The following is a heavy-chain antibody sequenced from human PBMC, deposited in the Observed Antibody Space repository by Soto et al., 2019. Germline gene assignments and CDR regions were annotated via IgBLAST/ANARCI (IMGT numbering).Heavy chain of an antibody. Sequence: ASVKVSCKASGGTFSSYAISWVRQAPGQGLEWMGGIIPIFGTANYAQKFQGGVTITADESTSTAYMELGILRSEDTAVYYCARELFGVPHFARTELYYYYYGMDVWGQGTTVTVSS. D-gene: IGHD3-3*01. CDR2: IIPIFGTA. V-gene: IGHV1-69*13. CDR3: ARELFGVPHFARTELYYYYYGMDV. CDR1: GGTFSSYA. J-gene: IGHJ6*02.